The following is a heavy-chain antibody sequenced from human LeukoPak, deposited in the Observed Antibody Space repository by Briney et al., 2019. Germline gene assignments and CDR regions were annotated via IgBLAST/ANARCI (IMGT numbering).Heavy chain of an antibody. CDR3: ASGYYGSGSYLTP. J-gene: IGHJ5*02. CDR1: GFTFNSYW. V-gene: IGHV3-74*01. D-gene: IGHD3-10*01. CDR2: MSGDGRST. Sequence: GGSLRLSCAASGFTFNSYWMHWVRHAPGKGLMWVSRMSGDGRSTSYADSVKGRFTISRDNAKNTLYLQMDSLRGEDTAVYYCASGYYGSGSYLTPWGQGTLVTVSS.